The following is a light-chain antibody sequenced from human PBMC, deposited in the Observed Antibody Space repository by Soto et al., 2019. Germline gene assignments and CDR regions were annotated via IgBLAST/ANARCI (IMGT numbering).Light chain of an antibody. Sequence: IVLSQSPGTLSLSPGERATLSCRASQSVSSYLAWCQQKPGQAPRLLIYGASTRATGIPSRFSGSGSGTEFTLTISSLQSEDFAVYYCQQYNNWPQTFGQGTKVDI. CDR2: GAS. CDR3: QQYNNWPQT. V-gene: IGKV3D-15*01. CDR1: QSVSSY. J-gene: IGKJ1*01.